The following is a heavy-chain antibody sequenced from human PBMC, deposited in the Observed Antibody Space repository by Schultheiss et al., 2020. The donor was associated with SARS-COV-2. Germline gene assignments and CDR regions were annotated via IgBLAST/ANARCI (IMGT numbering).Heavy chain of an antibody. Sequence: SETLSLTCAVYGGSFSGYYWSWIRQPPGKGLEWIGEINHSGSTNYNPSLKSRVTISVDTSKNQFSLKLSSVTAADTAVYYCARHSHSYYYDSSGYWSYYFDYWGQGTLVTVSS. CDR3: ARHSHSYYYDSSGYWSYYFDY. CDR2: INHSGST. D-gene: IGHD3-22*01. CDR1: GGSFSGYY. V-gene: IGHV4-34*01. J-gene: IGHJ4*02.